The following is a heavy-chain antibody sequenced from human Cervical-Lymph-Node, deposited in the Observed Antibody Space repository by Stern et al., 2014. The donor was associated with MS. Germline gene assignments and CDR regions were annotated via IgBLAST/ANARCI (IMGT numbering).Heavy chain of an antibody. Sequence: QVTLKESGPTLLKPTQTLTLTCTLSGLSVSTDGVGVGWIRQPPGKALEWLTLISWDDDKSYNPSLKSRLTITKDTAKNQVVLTMTNMDPVDTGTYYCAHSLRRRNCSGGRCYYFDYWGQGTLVTVSS. CDR1: GLSVSTDGVG. V-gene: IGHV2-5*02. J-gene: IGHJ4*02. D-gene: IGHD2-15*01. CDR3: AHSLRRRNCSGGRCYYFDY. CDR2: ISWDDDK.